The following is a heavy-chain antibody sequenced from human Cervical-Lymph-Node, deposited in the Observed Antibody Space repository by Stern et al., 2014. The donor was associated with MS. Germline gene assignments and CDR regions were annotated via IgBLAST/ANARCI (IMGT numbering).Heavy chain of an antibody. Sequence: QVQLQESGPGLVKSSETLSLTCTVSGASISSYYWSWIRQSPGKGLEWIGYIYHSGYTKYNPSFKSRVTISVDTSKKQFSLKLSSVTAADTAVYYCARLTYYDSTGYVDYWGQGTLVTVSS. V-gene: IGHV4-59*01. D-gene: IGHD3-22*01. J-gene: IGHJ4*02. CDR3: ARLTYYDSTGYVDY. CDR2: IYHSGYT. CDR1: GASISSYY.